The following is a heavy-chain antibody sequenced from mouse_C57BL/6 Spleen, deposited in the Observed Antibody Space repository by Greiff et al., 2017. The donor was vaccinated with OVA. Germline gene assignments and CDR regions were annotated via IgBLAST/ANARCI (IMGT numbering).Heavy chain of an antibody. CDR2: IDPSDSYT. CDR1: GYTFTSYW. V-gene: IGHV1-69*01. Sequence: QVQLQQPGAELVMPGASVKLSCKASGYTFTSYWMHWVKQRPGQGLEWIGVIDPSDSYTNYNQKFKGKSTLTVDKSSSTAYMQLSSLTSEDSAVYYCARSGGTDAMDYWGQGTSVTVSS. J-gene: IGHJ4*01. CDR3: ARSGGTDAMDY. D-gene: IGHD1-1*02.